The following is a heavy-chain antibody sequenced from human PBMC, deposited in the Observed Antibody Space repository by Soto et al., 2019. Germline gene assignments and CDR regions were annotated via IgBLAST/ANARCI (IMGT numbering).Heavy chain of an antibody. J-gene: IGHJ4*02. D-gene: IGHD4-17*01. CDR2: FYHPGRM. Sequence: PSETLSLTCTVSRDSITSRTHYWGWFRQPPEKGLEWIGSFYHPGRMYYTPSLRSRLTISGDTSKNQFSLKLTSVTAADTAVYYCARRMTTVTMSLLDFDYWGQGTLVTVSS. V-gene: IGHV4-39*01. CDR1: RDSITSRTHY. CDR3: ARRMTTVTMSLLDFDY.